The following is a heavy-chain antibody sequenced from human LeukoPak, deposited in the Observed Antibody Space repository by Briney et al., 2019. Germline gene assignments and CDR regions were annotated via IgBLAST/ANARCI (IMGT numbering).Heavy chain of an antibody. V-gene: IGHV3-21*01. CDR3: ARVSRGDPHFDY. J-gene: IGHJ4*02. D-gene: IGHD2-21*02. CDR2: ISSSSSYI. Sequence: GGSLRLSCAASGFTFSSYSMNWVRQAPGKGLEWVSSISSSSSYIYYADSVKGRFTISRDNAKNSLYLQMNSLRAEDTAVYYCARVSRGDPHFDYWGQGTLVTVSS. CDR1: GFTFSSYS.